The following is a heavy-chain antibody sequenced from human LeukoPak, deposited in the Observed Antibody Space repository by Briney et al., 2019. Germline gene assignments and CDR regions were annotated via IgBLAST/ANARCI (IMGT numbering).Heavy chain of an antibody. V-gene: IGHV4-39*07. CDR2: IYHSGST. CDR3: ARCSFEGYIYGEKFDY. Sequence: PSETLSLTCTVSGASINSSSYYWAWIRQPPGKGLEWIGSIYHSGSTYYNPSLKSRVTISVDTSKNQFSLKLSSVTAADTAVYYCARCSFEGYIYGEKFDYWGQGTLVTVSS. J-gene: IGHJ4*02. CDR1: GASINSSSYY. D-gene: IGHD5-18*01.